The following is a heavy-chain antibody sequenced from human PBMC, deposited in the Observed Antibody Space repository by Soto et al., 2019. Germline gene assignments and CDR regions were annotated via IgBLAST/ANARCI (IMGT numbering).Heavy chain of an antibody. CDR3: ARGGGVLRYFDWLSAAEDY. Sequence: SELSLTCTVSGGSVSSGSYYWSWIWQPPGKGLEWIGYIYYSGSTNYNPSLKSRVTISVDTSKNQFSLKLSSVTAADTAVYYCARGGGVLRYFDWLSAAEDYWGQGTLVTVSS. CDR1: GGSVSSGSYY. D-gene: IGHD3-9*01. J-gene: IGHJ4*02. V-gene: IGHV4-61*01. CDR2: IYYSGST.